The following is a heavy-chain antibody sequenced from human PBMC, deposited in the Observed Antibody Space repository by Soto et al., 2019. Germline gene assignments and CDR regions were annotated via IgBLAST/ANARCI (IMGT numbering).Heavy chain of an antibody. Sequence: SETLSLTCTVSGGSISSYYWSWIRQPPGKGLEFIGYIYYSGITNYNPSLKSRVTLSVDTSKSQFSLRLSSVTAADTAVYYCARIPGFCSSSSCYPRFDPWGQGSLVTVSS. CDR1: GGSISSYY. CDR2: IYYSGIT. V-gene: IGHV4-59*01. J-gene: IGHJ5*02. CDR3: ARIPGFCSSSSCYPRFDP. D-gene: IGHD2-2*01.